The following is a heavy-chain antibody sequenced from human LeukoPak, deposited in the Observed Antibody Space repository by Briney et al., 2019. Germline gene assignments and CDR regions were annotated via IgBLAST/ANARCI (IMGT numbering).Heavy chain of an antibody. J-gene: IGHJ6*03. Sequence: PGGSLRLSCAASGFTFSAFGMHWVRQAPGKGLEWVAVIWYEGSNKYYVDSVKGRFTISRDTSKNTLYLQMNNLRAEDTAVYYCAKDLSPYSVYYYFYMDVWGKGTTVTVSS. D-gene: IGHD1-26*01. CDR2: IWYEGSNK. CDR1: GFTFSAFG. CDR3: AKDLSPYSVYYYFYMDV. V-gene: IGHV3-33*06.